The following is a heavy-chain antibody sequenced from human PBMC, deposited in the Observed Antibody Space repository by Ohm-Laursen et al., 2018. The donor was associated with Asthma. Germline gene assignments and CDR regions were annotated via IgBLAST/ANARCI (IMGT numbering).Heavy chain of an antibody. CDR3: ARGSFYFESTGYYFFDH. CDR2: IYYSGIT. J-gene: IGHJ4*02. V-gene: IGHV4-31*03. CDR1: GGSISSGSYY. Sequence: SQTLSLTCTVSGGSISSGSYYWSWIRQHPGKGLEWIGYIYYSGITYSNPSLRSRVTISVDTSKNQFSLNLTSVTAADTAVYYCARGSFYFESTGYYFFDHWGQGALVTVSS. D-gene: IGHD3-22*01.